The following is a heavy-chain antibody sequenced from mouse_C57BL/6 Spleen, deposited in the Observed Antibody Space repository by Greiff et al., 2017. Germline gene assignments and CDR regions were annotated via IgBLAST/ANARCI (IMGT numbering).Heavy chain of an antibody. CDR2: IHPNSGST. J-gene: IGHJ3*01. CDR3: ASPDYGSSTGAY. V-gene: IGHV1-64*01. D-gene: IGHD1-1*01. Sequence: VQLQQPGAELVKPGASVKLSCKASGYTFTSYWMHWVKQRPGQGLEWIGMIHPNSGSTNYNEKFKSKATLTVDKSSSTAYMQLSSLTSKDSAVYYCASPDYGSSTGAYWGQGTLVTVSA. CDR1: GYTFTSYW.